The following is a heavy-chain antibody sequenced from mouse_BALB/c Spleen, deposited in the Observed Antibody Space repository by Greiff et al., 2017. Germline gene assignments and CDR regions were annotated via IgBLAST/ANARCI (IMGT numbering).Heavy chain of an antibody. CDR2: IWGDGST. D-gene: IGHD1-1*01. J-gene: IGHJ3*01. V-gene: IGHV2-6-7*01. Sequence: QRVESGPGLVAPSQSLSITCTVSGFSLTGYGVNWVRQPPGKGLEWLGMIWGDGSTDYNSALKSRLSISKDNSKSQVFLKMNSLQTDDTARYYCAREENYYGSSTFAYWGQGTLVTVSA. CDR1: GFSLTGYG. CDR3: AREENYYGSSTFAY.